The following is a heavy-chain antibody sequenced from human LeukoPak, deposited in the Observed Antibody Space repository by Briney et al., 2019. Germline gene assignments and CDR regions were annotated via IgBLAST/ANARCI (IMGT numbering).Heavy chain of an antibody. D-gene: IGHD1-26*01. CDR3: ASSVGATRRYDY. J-gene: IGHJ4*02. CDR1: GYTFTPYY. CDR2: INPSGGST. Sequence: ASLKSSCKASGYTFTPYYIPSGRHTPGHRRQWMGIINPSGGSTSYAQKFQGRVTMTRDTSTSTVYMELSSLRSEDTAVYYCASSVGATRRYDYWGQGTLVTVSS. V-gene: IGHV1-46*01.